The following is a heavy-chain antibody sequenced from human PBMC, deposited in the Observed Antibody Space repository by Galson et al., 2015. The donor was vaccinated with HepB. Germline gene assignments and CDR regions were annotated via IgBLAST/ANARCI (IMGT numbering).Heavy chain of an antibody. J-gene: IGHJ6*02. V-gene: IGHV3-23*01. CDR1: GFTFSNAW. CDR3: AKYILRYFDYCMDL. CDR2: ISGRAAAT. D-gene: IGHD3-9*01. Sequence: SLRVACEASGFTFSNAWMSWVRQAPGKGLEWVPGISGRAAATGYADSVKGRFTVSRDTSNNPLYLQMNSLRAEDTATYYCAKYILRYFDYCMDLWVQGTTVTVSS.